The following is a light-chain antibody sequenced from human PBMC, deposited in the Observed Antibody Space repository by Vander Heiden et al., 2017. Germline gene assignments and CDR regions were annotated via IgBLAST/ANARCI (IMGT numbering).Light chain of an antibody. CDR1: QNINNC. J-gene: IGKJ4*01. CDR2: KAS. V-gene: IGKV1-5*03. Sequence: DIQMTQSPSTLSASVGDRVTITCRASQNINNCLAWYQQKPGKAPKLLIYKASSLESGVPLRFSGSGSGTEFTLTIRSPQPDDFATYYCQQYNAYLLTFGGGTKVEIK. CDR3: QQYNAYLLT.